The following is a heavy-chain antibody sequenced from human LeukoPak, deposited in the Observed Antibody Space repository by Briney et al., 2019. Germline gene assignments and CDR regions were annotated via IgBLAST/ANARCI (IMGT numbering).Heavy chain of an antibody. J-gene: IGHJ4*02. CDR3: VREWQQQLVS. D-gene: IGHD6-13*01. V-gene: IGHV3-53*01. CDR1: GISVSNDY. CDR2: IYADGYT. Sequence: GGSLRLSCAASGISVSNDYMSWVRQAPGKGLEWVSAIYADGYTRDAASVKGRFTISRDNAKNSLYLQMISLRAEDTAVYYCVREWQQQLVSWGQGTLVTVSS.